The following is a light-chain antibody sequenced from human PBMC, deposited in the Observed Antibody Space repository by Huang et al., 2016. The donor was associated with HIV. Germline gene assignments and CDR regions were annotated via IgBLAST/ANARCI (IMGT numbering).Light chain of an antibody. V-gene: IGKV3-11*01. J-gene: IGKJ4*01. CDR1: QSVGNY. CDR2: DTS. Sequence: IVLTQSPATLSWYLGERVTLSCRASQSVGNYIAWYQQHPGQSPRLRIYDTSNRATGTPVRFSGSGSGTDFARTISNLESEGFAVYYCQQHSSGVTFGGGTKVQVK. CDR3: QQHSSGVT.